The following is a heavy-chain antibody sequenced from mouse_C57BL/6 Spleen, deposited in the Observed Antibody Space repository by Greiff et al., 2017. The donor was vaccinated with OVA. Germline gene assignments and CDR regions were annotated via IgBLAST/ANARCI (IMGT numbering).Heavy chain of an antibody. Sequence: EVQLQQSGAGLVRPGASVKLSCTASGFNIKDDYMHWVKQRPEQGLEWIGWIDPENGDTEYASKFQGKATITADTSSNTAYLQLSSLTSEDTAVYYCTTDEYPAWFAYWGQGTLVTVSA. CDR2: IDPENGDT. D-gene: IGHD5-1*01. V-gene: IGHV14-4*01. CDR3: TTDEYPAWFAY. CDR1: GFNIKDDY. J-gene: IGHJ3*01.